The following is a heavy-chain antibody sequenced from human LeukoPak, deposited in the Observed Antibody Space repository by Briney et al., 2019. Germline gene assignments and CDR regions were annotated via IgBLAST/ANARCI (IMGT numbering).Heavy chain of an antibody. V-gene: IGHV4-59*08. CDR1: GGSISSYY. J-gene: IGHJ4*02. D-gene: IGHD3-10*01. CDR2: IYYSGST. CDR3: ARLQDYYGSGSPNYFDY. Sequence: SETLSLTCTVSGGSISSYYWSWIRQPPGKGLEWIGYIYYSGSTNYNPSLKSRVTILVDTSKNQFSLKLSSVTAADTAVYYCARLQDYYGSGSPNYFDYWGQGTLVTVSS.